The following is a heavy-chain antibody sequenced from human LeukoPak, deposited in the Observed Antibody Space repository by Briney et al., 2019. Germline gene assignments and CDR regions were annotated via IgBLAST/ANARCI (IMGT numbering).Heavy chain of an antibody. CDR2: IYTSGST. D-gene: IGHD3-9*01. CDR1: GGSISSGSYY. J-gene: IGHJ4*02. V-gene: IGHV4-61*02. CDR3: ARGVRYHSDY. Sequence: SQTLSLTCTDSGGSISSGSYYWSWIRQPAGKGLEWIGRIYTSGSTNYNPSLKSRVTISVDTSKNQFSLKLSSVTAADTAVYYCARGVRYHSDYWGQGTLVTVSS.